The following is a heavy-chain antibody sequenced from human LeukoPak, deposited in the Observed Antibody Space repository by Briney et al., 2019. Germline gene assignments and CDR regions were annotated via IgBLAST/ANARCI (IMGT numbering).Heavy chain of an antibody. Sequence: SSETLSLTCTVSGGSISSISYFWVWIRQPPGKGLERIGNIYYGGITYYNPSLKSRVTISVDTSKNQFSLRLYSVTAADTAVYYCARRSGTSERRGGPFDYWGQGTLVTVSS. CDR2: IYYGGIT. J-gene: IGHJ4*02. D-gene: IGHD3-10*01. CDR3: ARRSGTSERRGGPFDY. V-gene: IGHV4-39*01. CDR1: GGSISSISYF.